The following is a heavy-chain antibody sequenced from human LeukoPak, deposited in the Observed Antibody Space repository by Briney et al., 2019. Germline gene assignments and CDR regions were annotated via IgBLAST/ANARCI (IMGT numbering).Heavy chain of an antibody. CDR3: ARRRDFIDY. CDR2: SSSSGSTI. J-gene: IGHJ4*02. CDR1: GFTLSDYY. D-gene: IGHD3/OR15-3a*01. V-gene: IGHV3-11*01. Sequence: PGGSLRLSCAASGFTLSDYYMIWLRQAPGKGLEWVSYSSSSGSTIYYADSVKGRFAISRDNAKNSLYLQMNSLRAEDTAVYYCARRRDFIDYWGQGPLVTVSS.